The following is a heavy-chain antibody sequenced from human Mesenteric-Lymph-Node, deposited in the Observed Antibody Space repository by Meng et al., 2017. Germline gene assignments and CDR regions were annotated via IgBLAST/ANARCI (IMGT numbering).Heavy chain of an antibody. J-gene: IGHJ4*02. V-gene: IGHV3-20*04. CDR2: INWNGGST. D-gene: IGHD4-23*01. CDR1: GFTFSSYE. CDR3: AREPTTVVGLDY. Sequence: GESLKISCAASGFTFSSYEMSWVRQAPGKGLEWVSGINWNGGSTGYADSVKGRFTISRDNAKNSLYLQMNSLRAEDTALYYCAREPTTVVGLDYWGQGTLVTVSS.